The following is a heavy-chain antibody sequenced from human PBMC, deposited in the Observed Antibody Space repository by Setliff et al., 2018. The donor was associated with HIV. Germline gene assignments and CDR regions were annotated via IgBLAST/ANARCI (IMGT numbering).Heavy chain of an antibody. J-gene: IGHJ6*03. D-gene: IGHD2-15*01. CDR1: GYPISSGYY. CDR2: INHSGST. Sequence: SETLSLTCTVSGYPISSGYYWGWIRQPPGKGLESIGEINHSGSTNYNPSLKRRVTISVDTSKNQFSLNLTSVTAADTAVSYCARSLPRYSYLYYYFDFWAKGTTVTVSS. V-gene: IGHV4-38-2*02. CDR3: ARSLPRYSYLYYYFDF.